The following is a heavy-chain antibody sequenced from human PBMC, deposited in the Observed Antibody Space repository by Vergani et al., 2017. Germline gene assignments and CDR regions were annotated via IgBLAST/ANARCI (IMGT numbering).Heavy chain of an antibody. CDR3: ARDRAVTMGEYYVDY. V-gene: IGHV1-69*08. CDR2: IIPILGIA. Sequence: QVQLVQSGAEVKKPGSSVKVSCKASGGNFSSYSISWVRQAPGQGLEWMGRIIPILGIAKYAQKFQGRVTITADKSTSTAYMELSSLRSEDTAVYYCARDRAVTMGEYYVDYWGQGTLVTVSS. J-gene: IGHJ4*02. CDR1: GGNFSSYS. D-gene: IGHD4-17*01.